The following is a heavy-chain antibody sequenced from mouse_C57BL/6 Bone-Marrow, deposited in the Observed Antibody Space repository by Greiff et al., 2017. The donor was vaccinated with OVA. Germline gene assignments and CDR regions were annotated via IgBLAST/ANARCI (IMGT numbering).Heavy chain of an antibody. CDR1: GYTFTSYW. D-gene: IGHD2-4*01. Sequence: QVQLQQSGAELVKPGASVKMSCKASGYTFTSYWITWVKQRPGQGLEWIGDIYPGSGSTNYNEKFKSKATLTVDTSSSTAYMQLSSLTSEDSAVYYCARPYYDYDGGYYFDYWGQGTTLTVSS. V-gene: IGHV1-55*01. CDR3: ARPYYDYDGGYYFDY. J-gene: IGHJ2*01. CDR2: IYPGSGST.